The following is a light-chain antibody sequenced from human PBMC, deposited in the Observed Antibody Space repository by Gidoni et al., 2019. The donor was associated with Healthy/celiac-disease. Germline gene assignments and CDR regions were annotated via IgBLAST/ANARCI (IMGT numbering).Light chain of an antibody. V-gene: IGLV3-21*02. J-gene: IGLJ1*01. CDR3: QLWDSSSDHPV. CDR2: DDC. CDR1: NIGSKR. Sequence: SYVLTQPPPVSVAPGQTPRITCGGNNIGSKRVHWYQQKPGQAPVLVVYDDCDRPSGSPVRFSCSNSGNTATLTISRVGAGDEADYYCQLWDSSSDHPVFGTGTKVTVL.